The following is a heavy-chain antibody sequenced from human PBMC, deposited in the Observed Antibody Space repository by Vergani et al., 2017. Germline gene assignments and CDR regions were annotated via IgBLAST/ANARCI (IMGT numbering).Heavy chain of an antibody. V-gene: IGHV3-74*01. CDR3: AREYVRGVIDRSDAFDI. CDR2: INSDGSST. J-gene: IGHJ3*02. CDR1: GFTFSSYW. Sequence: EVQLVESGGGLVQPGGSLRLSCAASGFTFSSYWMHWVRQAPGKGLVWVSRINSDGSSTSYADSVKGRFTISRDNAKNTLYLQMNSLRAEDTAVYYCAREYVRGVIDRSDAFDIWGQGTMVTVSS. D-gene: IGHD3-10*01.